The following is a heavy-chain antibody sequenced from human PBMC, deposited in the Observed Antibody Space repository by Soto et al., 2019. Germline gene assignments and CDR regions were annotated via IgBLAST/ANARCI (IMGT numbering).Heavy chain of an antibody. CDR3: ARVARRWLRPFDY. J-gene: IGHJ4*02. CDR2: IYYSGST. D-gene: IGHD5-12*01. V-gene: IGHV4-30-4*01. CDR1: GGSISSGDYY. Sequence: SETLSLTCTVSGGSISSGDYYWSWIRQPPGKGLEWIGYIYYSGSTYYNPSLKSRVTIXXXXSXNXFXLXXXSVTXADTALYYCARVARRWLRPFDYWGQGTLVTVSS.